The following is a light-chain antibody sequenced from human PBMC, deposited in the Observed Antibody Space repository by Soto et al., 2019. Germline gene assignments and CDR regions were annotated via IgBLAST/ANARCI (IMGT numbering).Light chain of an antibody. CDR2: DAS. CDR3: QQRCDWPLT. CDR1: QSISRY. Sequence: EIALTQSPATLSLSPGERATLSCRASQSISRYLAWYQQKPGQAPRLLIYDASNRATGIPARFSGSGSATDFTLTISSLEPEDFAVYFCQQRCDWPLTFGGGTKVDIK. V-gene: IGKV3-11*01. J-gene: IGKJ4*01.